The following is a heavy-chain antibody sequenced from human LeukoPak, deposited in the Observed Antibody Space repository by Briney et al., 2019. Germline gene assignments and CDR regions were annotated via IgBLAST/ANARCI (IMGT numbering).Heavy chain of an antibody. V-gene: IGHV1-24*01. J-gene: IGHJ4*02. CDR2: FDPEDRET. CDR3: AEAEFTKVRGGEGPIFDY. CDR1: GYTLTELS. Sequence: VKLSCKVSGYTLTELSMHWVRQAPGTRLECLGGFDPEDRETIYAQKFQSRVTMTEHKSTDTAYMQLSSLRAEDTAVYYCAEAEFTKVRGGEGPIFDYWGQGTLVRVSS. D-gene: IGHD3-10*01.